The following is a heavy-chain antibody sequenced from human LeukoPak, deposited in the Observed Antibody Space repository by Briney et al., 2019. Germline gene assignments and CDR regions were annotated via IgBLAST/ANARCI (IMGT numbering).Heavy chain of an antibody. V-gene: IGHV3-30*14. J-gene: IGHJ4*02. Sequence: GGSLRLSCAASGFTFSSYAIHWVRQAPGKGLEWVAVISYDGSNKYYADSVKGRFTISRDNAKNTLYLQMNSLRAEDTAVYYCARGVVPAATPRDWGQGTLVTVSS. CDR2: ISYDGSNK. CDR3: ARGVVPAATPRD. D-gene: IGHD2-2*01. CDR1: GFTFSSYA.